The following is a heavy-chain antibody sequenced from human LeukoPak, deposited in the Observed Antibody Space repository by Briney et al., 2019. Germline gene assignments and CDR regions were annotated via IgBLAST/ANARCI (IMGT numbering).Heavy chain of an antibody. V-gene: IGHV4-59*08. J-gene: IGHJ6*02. CDR2: IYYSGST. D-gene: IGHD3-3*01. CDR3: ATQRGGRASDYYYGMDV. Sequence: SETLSLTCTVSGGSISSYYWSWIRQPPGKGLEWIGYIYYSGSTNYNPSLKSRVTISVDTSKNQSSLKLSSVTAADTAVYYCATQRGGRASDYYYGMDVWDQGTTVTVSS. CDR1: GGSISSYY.